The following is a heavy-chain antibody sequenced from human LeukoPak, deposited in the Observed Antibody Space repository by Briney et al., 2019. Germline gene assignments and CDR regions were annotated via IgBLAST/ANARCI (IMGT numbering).Heavy chain of an antibody. J-gene: IGHJ3*02. CDR3: ARGDSFAMVRGVIHHDAFDI. V-gene: IGHV4-59*08. Sequence: SETLSLTCTVSGDSIGGYYCSWIRQPPGKGLEWIGYIYYSGSTNYNPSLKSRVTISVDASKNQFSLKLSSVTAADTAVYYCARGDSFAMVRGVIHHDAFDIWGQGTMVTVSS. CDR2: IYYSGST. CDR1: GDSIGGYY. D-gene: IGHD3-10*01.